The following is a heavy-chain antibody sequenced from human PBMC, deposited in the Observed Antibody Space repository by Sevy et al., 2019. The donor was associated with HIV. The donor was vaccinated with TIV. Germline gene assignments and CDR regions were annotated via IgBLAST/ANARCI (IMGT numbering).Heavy chain of an antibody. CDR3: ARFRAGTFDYWGQGAGTFDY. Sequence: GGSLRLSCTASEFTFSRYCMSWIRRAPGKGLEWVATIRQDGSDKYYVYSVKGRFTISRDNAENSLYLQMNSVRAGDTAVYYCARFRAGTFDYWGQGAGTFDYWGQGALVTVSS. J-gene: IGHJ4*02. D-gene: IGHD3-9*01. CDR1: EFTFSRYC. CDR2: IRQDGSDK. V-gene: IGHV3-7*03.